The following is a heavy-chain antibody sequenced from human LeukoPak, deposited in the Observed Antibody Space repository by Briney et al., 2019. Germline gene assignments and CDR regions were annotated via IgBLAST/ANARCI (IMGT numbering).Heavy chain of an antibody. Sequence: SVKVSCKASGGTFSSYAISWVRQAPGQGLEWMGGIIPTFGTANYAQKFQGRVTITADESTSTAYMELSSPRSEDTAVYYCARSNPDGGYSYGTYYAWFDPWGQGTLVTVSS. CDR1: GGTFSSYA. CDR3: ARSNPDGGYSYGTYYAWFDP. D-gene: IGHD5-18*01. CDR2: IIPTFGTA. V-gene: IGHV1-69*01. J-gene: IGHJ5*02.